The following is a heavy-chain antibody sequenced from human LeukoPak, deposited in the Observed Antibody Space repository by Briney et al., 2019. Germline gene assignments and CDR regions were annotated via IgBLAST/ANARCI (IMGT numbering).Heavy chain of an antibody. CDR3: ARQNDYGGILNLLDY. CDR2: IYPGDSDT. CDR1: GYSFTSYW. D-gene: IGHD4-23*01. J-gene: IGHJ4*02. Sequence: KPGESLKISCKGSGYSFTSYWIGWVRHMPGKCLEWMEIIYPGDSDTSYSPSLQGQVTISADKSISTAYLQWSSLKASDTAMYYCARQNDYGGILNLLDYWGQGTLVTVSS. V-gene: IGHV5-51*01.